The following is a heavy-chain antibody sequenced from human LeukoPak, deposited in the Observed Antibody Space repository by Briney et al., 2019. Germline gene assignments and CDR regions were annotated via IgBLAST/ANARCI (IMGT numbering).Heavy chain of an antibody. CDR3: ARDLGGSYYGIFDY. V-gene: IGHV3-23*03. J-gene: IGHJ4*02. CDR1: GFAFSSYA. Sequence: GGSLRLSCAASGFAFSSYAMSWVRQGPGKGLEWVSVIYTGGSTLYADSVKGRFTISRDSSKNTLYLQINSLRADDTAVYYCARDLGGSYYGIFDYWSQGTLVTVS. CDR2: IYTGGST. D-gene: IGHD1-26*01.